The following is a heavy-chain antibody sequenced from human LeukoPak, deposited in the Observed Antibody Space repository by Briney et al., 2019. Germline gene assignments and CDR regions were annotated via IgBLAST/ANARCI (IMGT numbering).Heavy chain of an antibody. V-gene: IGHV1-8*01. J-gene: IGHJ6*02. Sequence: ASVKVSCKASGYTFTSYDINWVRQATGQGLEWMGWMNPNSGNTDYAQKFQGRVTMTRNTSISTAYMELSSLRSDDTAVYYCATMGYYDSSGYSPTRYYYGMDVWGQGTTVTVSS. CDR2: MNPNSGNT. CDR1: GYTFTSYD. CDR3: ATMGYYDSSGYSPTRYYYGMDV. D-gene: IGHD3-22*01.